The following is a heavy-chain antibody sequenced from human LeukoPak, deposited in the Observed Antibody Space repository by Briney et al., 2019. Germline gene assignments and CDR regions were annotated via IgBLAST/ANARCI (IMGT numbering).Heavy chain of an antibody. CDR1: GFTFDDYA. V-gene: IGHV3-9*01. D-gene: IGHD5-18*01. CDR3: AKGLAWIQLWTSFDY. CDR2: ISWNSGSI. Sequence: GGSLRLSCAASGFTFDDYAMHWVRQAPGKGLEWVSGISWNSGSIGYADSVKGRFTISRDNAKNSLYLQMNSLRAEDPALYYCAKGLAWIQLWTSFDYWGQGTLVTVSS. J-gene: IGHJ4*02.